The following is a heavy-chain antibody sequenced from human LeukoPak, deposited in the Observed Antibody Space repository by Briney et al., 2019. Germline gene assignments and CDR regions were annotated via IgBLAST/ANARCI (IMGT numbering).Heavy chain of an antibody. J-gene: IGHJ6*02. CDR2: IKQDGSEK. D-gene: IGHD3-9*01. Sequence: PGGSLRLSCAASGFTFSSYWMSWVRQAPGKGLEWVANIKQDGSEKYYVDSVKGRFTISRDNAKNSLYLQMNSLRAEDTAVYYCARDGIYYDILTGYYNYYYYYGMDVWGQGTTVTVSS. CDR1: GFTFSSYW. V-gene: IGHV3-7*01. CDR3: ARDGIYYDILTGYYNYYYYYGMDV.